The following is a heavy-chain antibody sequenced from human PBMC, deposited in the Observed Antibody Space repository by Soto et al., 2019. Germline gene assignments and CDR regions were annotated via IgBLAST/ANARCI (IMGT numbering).Heavy chain of an antibody. V-gene: IGHV3-48*03. Sequence: PVGSLRLSGAASGFTFSNYDMNWVRQAPGKGLEWVSYISHSGASIDYADSVRGRFTISRDNAKNSLYLQMNSLRAEDTAVYYCARDAPLPQGRWLNLDFWGQGTLVTVSS. CDR2: ISHSGASI. CDR1: GFTFSNYD. D-gene: IGHD5-12*01. J-gene: IGHJ4*02. CDR3: ARDAPLPQGRWLNLDF.